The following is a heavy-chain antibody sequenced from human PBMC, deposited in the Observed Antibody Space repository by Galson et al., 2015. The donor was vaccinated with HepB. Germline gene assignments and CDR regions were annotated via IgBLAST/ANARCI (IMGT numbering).Heavy chain of an antibody. CDR1: GYTFTSYG. V-gene: IGHV1-18*01. J-gene: IGHJ4*02. Sequence: SVKVSCKASGYTFTSYGISWVRQAPGQGLEWMGWISAYNGNTNHAQKLQGRVTMTTDTSTSTAYMELRSLRSDDTAVYYCARDGLWFGESSLGYWGQGTLVTVSS. CDR3: ARDGLWFGESSLGY. D-gene: IGHD3-10*01. CDR2: ISAYNGNT.